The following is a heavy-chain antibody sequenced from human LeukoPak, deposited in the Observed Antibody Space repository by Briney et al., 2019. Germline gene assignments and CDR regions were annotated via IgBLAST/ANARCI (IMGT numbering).Heavy chain of an antibody. Sequence: GGSLRLSCAASGFTFSSYWMHWVRQAPGKGLVWVSRINTDGSSTSYADSVKGRFTISRDNAKNSLYLQMNSLRAEDTAVYYCARRGYCSSTSCFPFDYWGQGTLVTVSS. V-gene: IGHV3-74*01. J-gene: IGHJ4*02. D-gene: IGHD2-2*01. CDR1: GFTFSSYW. CDR2: INTDGSST. CDR3: ARRGYCSSTSCFPFDY.